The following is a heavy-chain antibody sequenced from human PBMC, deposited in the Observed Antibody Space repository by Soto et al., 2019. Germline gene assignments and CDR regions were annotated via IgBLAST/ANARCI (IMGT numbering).Heavy chain of an antibody. Sequence: QVQLVQSGVEVKKPGASVKVSCQASGYTFTNYGITWLRQAPGQGLEWMGWVSAYNRNTNYAQRFQDRVTMTTDTSTRTAYMELRTLKSEDTAIYFCASERQYEALLSWGQGTLVTVSS. J-gene: IGHJ4*02. CDR3: ASERQYEALLS. V-gene: IGHV1-18*01. CDR2: VSAYNRNT. D-gene: IGHD4-4*01. CDR1: GYTFTNYG.